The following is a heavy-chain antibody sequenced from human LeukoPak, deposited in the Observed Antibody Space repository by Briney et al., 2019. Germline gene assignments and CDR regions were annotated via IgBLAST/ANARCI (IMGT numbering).Heavy chain of an antibody. CDR1: GFTFSSYW. CDR3: ARVVATMGLDD. CDR2: INGDGSST. D-gene: IGHD5-12*01. V-gene: IGHV3-74*01. Sequence: GGSLRLSCAASGFTFSSYWMHWVRQAPGKGLVWVSRINGDGSSTAYADSVKGRFTISRDNAKNTLYLQMNSLTAEDTAVYYCARVVATMGLDDWGQGTLVTVSS. J-gene: IGHJ4*02.